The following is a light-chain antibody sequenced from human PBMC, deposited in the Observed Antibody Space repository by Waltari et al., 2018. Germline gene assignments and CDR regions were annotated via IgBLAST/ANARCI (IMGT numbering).Light chain of an antibody. V-gene: IGKV1-12*01. J-gene: IGKJ4*01. Sequence: DIQMTQSPSSVSASVGDKVTITCRASQGINSCLAWYQQKPGTAPKLLIYDASSLQTGVPSRFSGSESGTDFTLTISSLQPEDFATYYCQQANRFPLTFGGGTKVELK. CDR1: QGINSC. CDR3: QQANRFPLT. CDR2: DAS.